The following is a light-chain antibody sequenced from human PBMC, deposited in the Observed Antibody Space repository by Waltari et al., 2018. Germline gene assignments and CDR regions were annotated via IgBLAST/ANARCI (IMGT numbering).Light chain of an antibody. CDR1: NIGSKS. V-gene: IGLV3-21*04. J-gene: IGLJ3*02. CDR3: QVWDSSSDHLWV. CDR2: YDS. Sequence: SYVLTQPPSVSVAPGKTARITCGGNNIGSKSVQWYQQKPGQAPVLVIYYDSDRPSGIPERFSGSNSGNTATLTISRVEAGDEADYYCQVWDSSSDHLWVFGGGTKLTVL.